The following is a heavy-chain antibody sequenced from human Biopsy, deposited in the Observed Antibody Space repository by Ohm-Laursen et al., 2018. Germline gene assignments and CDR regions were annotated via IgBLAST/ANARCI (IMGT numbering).Heavy chain of an antibody. CDR1: GGSMSGDY. Sequence: SDTLSLTCIVSGGSMSGDYWSWIRQSPRKGLEWIGHISDRGTTSSNPSLRGRITISVDTSKNQFSLKLNSVSAADTALFFCARLYRLDDYWNDDPPDAFDVWGPGTMVTVSS. CDR2: ISDRGTT. V-gene: IGHV4-59*07. D-gene: IGHD3-3*01. J-gene: IGHJ3*01. CDR3: ARLYRLDDYWNDDPPDAFDV.